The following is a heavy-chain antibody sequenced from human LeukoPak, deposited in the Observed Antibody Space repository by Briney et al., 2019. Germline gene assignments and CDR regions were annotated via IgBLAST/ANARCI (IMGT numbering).Heavy chain of an antibody. D-gene: IGHD3-10*01. CDR3: ARVGYYGSGSYYNDYGMDV. CDR1: GYTFTSYA. V-gene: IGHV1-3*01. CDR2: INAGNGNT. J-gene: IGHJ6*02. Sequence: ASVKVSCKASGYTFTSYAMHWVRQAPGQRLEWMGWINAGNGNTKYSQKFQGRVNIARDTSASTAYMELSSLGSEDTAVYYCARVGYYGSGSYYNDYGMDVWGQGTTVTVSS.